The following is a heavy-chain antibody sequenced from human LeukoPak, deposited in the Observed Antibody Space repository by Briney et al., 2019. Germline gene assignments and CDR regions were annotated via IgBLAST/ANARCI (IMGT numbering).Heavy chain of an antibody. V-gene: IGHV4-30-4*08. J-gene: IGHJ5*02. CDR2: IYSTGST. CDR3: ARERYCSSTSCRWFDP. D-gene: IGHD2-2*01. Sequence: PSQTLSLTCTVSGGSISSGDYYWSWIRQPPGEGLQWIGSIYSTGSTYYNPSLKSRVTISVDTSKNQFSLKLSSVTAADTAVYYCARERYCSSTSCRWFDPWGQGTLVTVSS. CDR1: GGSISSGDYY.